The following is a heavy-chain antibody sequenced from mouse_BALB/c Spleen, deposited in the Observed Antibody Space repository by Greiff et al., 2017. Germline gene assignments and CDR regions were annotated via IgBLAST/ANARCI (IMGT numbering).Heavy chain of an antibody. D-gene: IGHD1-1*01. J-gene: IGHJ1*01. CDR1: GFSLTSYG. V-gene: IGHV2-4-1*01. CDR3: ARNFGGVATDFDV. Sequence: QVQLQQSGPGLVQPSQSLSITCTVSGFSLTSYGVHWVRQSPGKGLEWLGVIWSGGSTDYNAAFISRLSISKDNSKSQVFFKMNSLQADDTAIYYCARNFGGVATDFDVWGAGTTVTVSS. CDR2: IWSGGST.